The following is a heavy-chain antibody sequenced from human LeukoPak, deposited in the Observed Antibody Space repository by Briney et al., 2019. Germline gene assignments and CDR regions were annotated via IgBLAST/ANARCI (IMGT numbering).Heavy chain of an antibody. D-gene: IGHD6-19*01. J-gene: IGHJ4*02. CDR2: ISWNSGSI. V-gene: IGHV3-9*01. Sequence: GGSLRLSCAASGFTFDDYAMHWVRQAPGKGLEWVSGISWNSGSIGYADSVKGRFTISRDNAKNSLYLQMNSLRAEDTALYYCAKDTLRWSSGWYYFDYWGQGTLVTVSS. CDR3: AKDTLRWSSGWYYFDY. CDR1: GFTFDDYA.